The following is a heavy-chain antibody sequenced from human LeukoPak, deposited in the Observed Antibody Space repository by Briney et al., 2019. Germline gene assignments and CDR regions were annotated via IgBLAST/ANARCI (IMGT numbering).Heavy chain of an antibody. CDR2: IGTAGDT. J-gene: IGHJ4*02. D-gene: IGHD1-1*01. CDR3: ARVAKERVGGVYYFDY. V-gene: IGHV3-13*01. CDR1: GFTFSDYD. Sequence: GGSLRLSCAASGFTFSDYDMHWVRQATGKGLEWVSAIGTAGDTHYTGSVKGRFTISRENAKDSLYLQMNSLRAGDTAVYYCARVAKERVGGVYYFDYWGQGTLVTVSS.